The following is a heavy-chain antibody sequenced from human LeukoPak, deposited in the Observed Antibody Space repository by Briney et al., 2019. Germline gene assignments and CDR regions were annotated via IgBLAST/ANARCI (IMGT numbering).Heavy chain of an antibody. CDR2: IWYGGSNK. CDR3: AKELTRYCSSTSCHYFDY. V-gene: IGHV3-30*02. D-gene: IGHD2-2*01. CDR1: GFSFSYYA. J-gene: IGHJ4*02. Sequence: GGSLRLSCAASGFSFSYYAMHWVRQAPGKGLEWVAVIWYGGSNKYYADPVKGRFTISRDNSKNTLYLQMNSLRAEDTAVYYCAKELTRYCSSTSCHYFDYWGQGTLVTVSS.